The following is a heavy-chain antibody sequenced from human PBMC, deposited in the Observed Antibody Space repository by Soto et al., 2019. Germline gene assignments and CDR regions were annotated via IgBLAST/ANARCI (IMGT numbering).Heavy chain of an antibody. CDR2: IWPDGDIE. CDR3: AKVGLVATTQMGWFDS. D-gene: IGHD1-7*01. CDR1: GFTFYNYG. Sequence: QVQLVESGGGVVQPGRSLRLSCVASGFTFYNYGMHWVRQAPGKGLEWVAAIWPDGDIEHYPDSVRGRFTISRDNSRNTLYLQMNSLRAEDTAMYYCAKVGLVATTQMGWFDSWGQGNLVIVSS. J-gene: IGHJ5*01. V-gene: IGHV3-33*06.